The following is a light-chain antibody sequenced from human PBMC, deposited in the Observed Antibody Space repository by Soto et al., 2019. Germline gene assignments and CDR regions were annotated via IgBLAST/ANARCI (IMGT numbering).Light chain of an antibody. J-gene: IGLJ3*02. CDR2: DVS. Sequence: QSALTQPASVSGSPGQSITISCTGTSSDVGGYNYVSWYQQHPGKAPKLMIYDVSNRPSGVSNRFSGSKSGNTASLTISGLQAEDEADYYCSSYTSSSTWVFGGDTKLTVL. CDR1: SSDVGGYNY. V-gene: IGLV2-14*01. CDR3: SSYTSSSTWV.